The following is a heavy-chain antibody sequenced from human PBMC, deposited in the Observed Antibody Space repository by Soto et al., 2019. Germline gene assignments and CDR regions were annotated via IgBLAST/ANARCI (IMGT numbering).Heavy chain of an antibody. V-gene: IGHV4-34*01. CDR3: AGLTIVVVPAAMSVGHDAFDI. Sequence: QVQLQQWGAGLLKPSETLSLTCAVYGGSFSGYYWSWIRQPPGKGLEWIGEINHSGSTNYNPSLKSRVTISVDTSKNQFSLKLSSVTAADTAVYYCAGLTIVVVPAAMSVGHDAFDIWGQGTMVTVSS. CDR2: INHSGST. D-gene: IGHD2-2*01. CDR1: GGSFSGYY. J-gene: IGHJ3*02.